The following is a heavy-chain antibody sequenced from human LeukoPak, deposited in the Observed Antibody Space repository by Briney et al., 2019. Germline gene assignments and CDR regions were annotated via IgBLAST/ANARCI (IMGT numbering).Heavy chain of an antibody. CDR3: ARAPRGNSGYCSSPSCTDHRYNWFDP. CDR1: GYTFTNYA. D-gene: IGHD2-2*01. J-gene: IGHJ5*02. V-gene: IGHV1-3*01. CDR2: INAGNGNT. Sequence: GASVKVSCKASGYTFTNYAIHWVRQAPGQRLEWMGWINAGNGNTKYSQKFQGRVTITRDTSASTAYMEVSSLRSEDTAVYYCARAPRGNSGYCSSPSCTDHRYNWFDPWGQGTLVTVSS.